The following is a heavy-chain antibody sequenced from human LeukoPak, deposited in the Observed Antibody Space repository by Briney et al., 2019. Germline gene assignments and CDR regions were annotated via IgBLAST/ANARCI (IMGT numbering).Heavy chain of an antibody. CDR1: GFTFSSYA. D-gene: IGHD2-2*01. Sequence: GGSLRLSCAAPGFTFSSYAMSWVRQAPGKGLEWVSYISSASGSIYYADSVKGRFTISRDNAKNSLFLQMNSLRAEDTAVYYCARLPAYCSSTSCYYDYWGQGTLVTVSS. J-gene: IGHJ4*02. V-gene: IGHV3-48*04. CDR2: ISSASGSI. CDR3: ARLPAYCSSTSCYYDY.